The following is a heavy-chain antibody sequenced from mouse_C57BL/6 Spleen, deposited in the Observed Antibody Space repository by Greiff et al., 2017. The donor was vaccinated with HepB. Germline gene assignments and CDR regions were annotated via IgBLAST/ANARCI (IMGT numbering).Heavy chain of an antibody. Sequence: DVKLQESGPELVKPGASVKMSCKASGYTFTNYNMHWVKQSHGKSLEWIGYINPNNGGTSYNQKFKGKATLTVNKSSSTAYMELRSLTSEDSAVYYCARSSPYYGSSYWGQGTTLTVSS. D-gene: IGHD1-1*01. CDR1: GYTFTNYN. CDR2: INPNNGGT. J-gene: IGHJ2*01. CDR3: ARSSPYYGSSY. V-gene: IGHV1-22*01.